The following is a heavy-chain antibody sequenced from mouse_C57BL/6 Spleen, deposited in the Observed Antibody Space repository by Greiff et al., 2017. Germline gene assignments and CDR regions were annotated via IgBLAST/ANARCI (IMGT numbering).Heavy chain of an antibody. V-gene: IGHV1-82*01. CDR3: ASSRYYYGSSLYAMDY. J-gene: IGHJ4*01. D-gene: IGHD1-1*01. CDR1: GYAFSSSW. CDR2: IYPGDGDT. Sequence: QVQLKESGPELVKPGASVKISCKASGYAFSSSWMNWVKQRPGKGLEWIGRIYPGDGDTNYNGKFKGKATLTADKSSSTAYMQLSSLTSEDSAVYFCASSRYYYGSSLYAMDYWGQGTSVTVSS.